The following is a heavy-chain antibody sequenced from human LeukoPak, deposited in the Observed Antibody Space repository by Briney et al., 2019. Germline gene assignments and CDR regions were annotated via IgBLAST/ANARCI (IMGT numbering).Heavy chain of an antibody. Sequence: GGSLRLSCAASGFTFSNNDMHWIRQAPGKGLEWVALIWYDGSKNYYADFVKGRFTVSRDNSKNTLSLQMNSLRAEDTAVYYCARGDPTFPPAFWGQGTLVTVSS. CDR3: ARGDPTFPPAF. J-gene: IGHJ4*02. D-gene: IGHD2-21*01. CDR2: IWYDGSKN. V-gene: IGHV3-33*01. CDR1: GFTFSNND.